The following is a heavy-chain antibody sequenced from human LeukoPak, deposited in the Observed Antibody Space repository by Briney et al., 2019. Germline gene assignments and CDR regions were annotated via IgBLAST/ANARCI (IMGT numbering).Heavy chain of an antibody. Sequence: GGSLRLSCAVSVLTFCSYDMHWVRQATGQGLECDSGTNTDGRSTMYADSVKGRYTIARDNAKNTLSLQMHGLRAQDTAVFYCDGANAEHWGQGTLVTGSS. V-gene: IGHV3-74*03. D-gene: IGHD4/OR15-4a*01. CDR3: DGANAEH. CDR1: VLTFCSYD. CDR2: TNTDGRST. J-gene: IGHJ1*01.